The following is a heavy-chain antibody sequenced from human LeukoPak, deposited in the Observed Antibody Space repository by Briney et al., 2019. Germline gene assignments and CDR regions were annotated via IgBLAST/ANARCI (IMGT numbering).Heavy chain of an antibody. D-gene: IGHD3-22*01. CDR2: ISGSGGRT. Sequence: GGSLRLSCAASGFTFSSYAMSWVRQAPGKGLEWVSAISGSGGRTYYADSVKGRFIISRDNSKNTLYLQMNSLRAEDTAVYYCANDGAYYDSSTDAFDIWGQGTMVTVSS. CDR1: GFTFSSYA. V-gene: IGHV3-23*01. CDR3: ANDGAYYDSSTDAFDI. J-gene: IGHJ3*02.